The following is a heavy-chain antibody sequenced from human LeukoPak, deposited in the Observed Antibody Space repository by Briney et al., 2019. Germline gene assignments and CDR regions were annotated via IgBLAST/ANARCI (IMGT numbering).Heavy chain of an antibody. CDR3: ARGALWFGEYWFDP. V-gene: IGHV3-7*03. CDR2: IKQDGSEE. J-gene: IGHJ5*02. CDR1: GFTFSAYW. Sequence: GGSLRLSCAASGFTFSAYWMSWIRQAPGKGLEWVANIKQDGSEEYYVDSVKGRFTISRDNAKNSLYLQMNSLRAEDTAVYYCARGALWFGEYWFDPWGQGTLVTVSS. D-gene: IGHD3-10*01.